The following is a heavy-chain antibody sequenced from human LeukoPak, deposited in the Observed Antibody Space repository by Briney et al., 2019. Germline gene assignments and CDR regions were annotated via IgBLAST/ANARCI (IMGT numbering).Heavy chain of an antibody. J-gene: IGHJ4*02. CDR2: ISGNGGST. D-gene: IGHD6-13*01. CDR1: VFTFSSYA. V-gene: IGHV3-23*01. CDR3: AKGNSSSWYAPLDY. Sequence: PGVSLTLTCSASVFTFSSYAMIRPAPAPGKELVGFSDISGNGGSTYYADSVKGRFTISRDNSKNTLYLQMNSLRAEDTAVYYCAKGNSSSWYAPLDYWGQGTLVTVSS.